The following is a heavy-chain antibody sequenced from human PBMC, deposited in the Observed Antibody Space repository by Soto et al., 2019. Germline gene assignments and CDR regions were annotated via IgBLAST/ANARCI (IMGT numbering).Heavy chain of an antibody. J-gene: IGHJ4*02. D-gene: IGHD5-18*01. Sequence: SETLSLTCTVSGGSVSSGSYYWSWIRQPPGKGLEWIGYIYYSGSTNYNPSLKSRVTISVDTSKNQFSLKLSSVTAADTAVYYCARNVDTAMVSFDYWGQGTLVTVSS. V-gene: IGHV4-61*01. CDR1: GGSVSSGSYY. CDR3: ARNVDTAMVSFDY. CDR2: IYYSGST.